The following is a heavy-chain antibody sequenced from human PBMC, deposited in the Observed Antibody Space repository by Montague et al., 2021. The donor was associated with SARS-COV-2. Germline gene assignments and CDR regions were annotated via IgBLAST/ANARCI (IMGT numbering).Heavy chain of an antibody. CDR2: IYHSGST. CDR1: GGSFSGYY. CDR3: ARGGGYSSSPFDF. Sequence: SETLSLTCAVYGGSFSGYYWSWIRQPPGKGLEWIGEIYHSGSTNYNPSLKSRVTISVDTSKSQFTLSLISVTAADTAVYYCARGGGYSSSPFDFWGQGSLVSVPS. V-gene: IGHV4-34*01. J-gene: IGHJ4*02. D-gene: IGHD5-18*01.